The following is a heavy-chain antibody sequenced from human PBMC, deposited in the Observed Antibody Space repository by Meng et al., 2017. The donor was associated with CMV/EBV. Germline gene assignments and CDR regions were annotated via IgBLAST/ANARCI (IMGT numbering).Heavy chain of an antibody. CDR3: ARESGRSSSPSGGGYHYYGMDV. CDR1: GFTVSSNY. J-gene: IGHJ6*02. Sequence: LSLTGAASGFTVSSNYMSWVRQAPGKGLEWVSVIYSGGSTYYADSVKGRFTISRDNSKNTLYLQMNSLRAEDTAVYYCARESGRSSSPSGGGYHYYGMDVWGQGTTVTVSS. CDR2: IYSGGST. D-gene: IGHD6-6*01. V-gene: IGHV3-66*02.